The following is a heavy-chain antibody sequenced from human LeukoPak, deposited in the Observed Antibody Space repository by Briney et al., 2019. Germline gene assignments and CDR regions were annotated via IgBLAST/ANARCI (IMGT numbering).Heavy chain of an antibody. CDR3: ARVIVRGVPAACYGY. J-gene: IGHJ4*02. CDR1: GYTFTGYY. Sequence: GASVKVSCKASGYTFTGYYMHWVRQAPGQGLEWMGWINPNSGGTNYAQKFQGRVTMTRDTSISTAYMELSRLRSDDTAVYYCARVIVRGVPAACYGYWGQGTLVTVSS. D-gene: IGHD2-2*01. V-gene: IGHV1-2*02. CDR2: INPNSGGT.